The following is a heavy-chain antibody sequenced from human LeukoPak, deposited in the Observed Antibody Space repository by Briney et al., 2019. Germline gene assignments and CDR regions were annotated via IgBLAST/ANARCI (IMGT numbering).Heavy chain of an antibody. Sequence: GGSLRLSCAASGFTSSGFTFSRYWMSWVRQAPGKGLEWVGRIKSKTDGGTTDYAAPVKGRFTISRDDSKNTMYLQMNSLKTEDTAVYYCTTQSLTVTTGPPYYYYGMDVWGQGTTVTVSS. CDR3: TTQSLTVTTGPPYYYYGMDV. V-gene: IGHV3-15*01. CDR2: IKSKTDGGTT. J-gene: IGHJ6*02. D-gene: IGHD4-11*01. CDR1: GFTFSRYW.